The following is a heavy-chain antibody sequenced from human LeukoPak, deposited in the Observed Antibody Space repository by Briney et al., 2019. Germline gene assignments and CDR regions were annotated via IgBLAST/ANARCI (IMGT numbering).Heavy chain of an antibody. V-gene: IGHV3-64*04. CDR2: ITSNGGST. Sequence: GGSLRLSCSASGFTFSSYAMHWVRQAPGKGLECVSGITSNGGSTYYADSVKGRFTISRDNSKNTLYLQMNSLRAEDTAVYYCAKWAMASGQHAFDIWGQGTMVTVSS. J-gene: IGHJ3*02. CDR1: GFTFSSYA. D-gene: IGHD5-18*01. CDR3: AKWAMASGQHAFDI.